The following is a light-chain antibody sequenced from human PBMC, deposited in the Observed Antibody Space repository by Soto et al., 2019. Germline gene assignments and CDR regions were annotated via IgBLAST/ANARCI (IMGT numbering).Light chain of an antibody. CDR2: KAS. Sequence: DIQMTQSPSPLSASVGDRVTITCRASQSISSWLAWYQQKPGKAPKLLIYKASSLESGVPSRFSGSGSGTEFTLTISSLQPDDFATYYCQQYNSYPWTFGQGTKVDI. CDR3: QQYNSYPWT. J-gene: IGKJ1*01. V-gene: IGKV1-5*03. CDR1: QSISSW.